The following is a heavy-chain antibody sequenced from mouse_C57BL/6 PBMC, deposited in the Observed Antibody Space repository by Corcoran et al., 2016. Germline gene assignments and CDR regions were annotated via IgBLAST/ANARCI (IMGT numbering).Heavy chain of an antibody. CDR3: ARPDAWFAY. V-gene: IGHV1-18*01. Sequence: EVQLQQSGPELVKPGASVKIPCKASGYTFTDYNMDWVKQSHGKSLEWIGDINPNNGGTIYNQKFKGKATLTVDKSSSTAYMELRSLTSEDTAVYYCARPDAWFAYWGQGTLVTVSA. CDR1: GYTFTDYN. J-gene: IGHJ3*01. CDR2: INPNNGGT.